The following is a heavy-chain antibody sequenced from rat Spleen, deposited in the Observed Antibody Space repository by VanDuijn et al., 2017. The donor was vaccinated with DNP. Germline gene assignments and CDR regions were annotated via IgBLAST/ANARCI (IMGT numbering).Heavy chain of an antibody. Sequence: EVQLVESGGGLVQPGRSLKLSCAVSGLTFSNYGMHLIRQAPTKGLEWVASISPSGRSTYYRHPVKGQFTIARENAQNTLYLQVDSLRSEATATYYCATHPHTYLGSYFDYWGQGVMVTVSS. CDR3: ATHPHTYLGSYFDY. CDR2: ISPSGRST. D-gene: IGHD2-1*01. CDR1: GLTFSNYG. V-gene: IGHV5-19*01. J-gene: IGHJ2*01.